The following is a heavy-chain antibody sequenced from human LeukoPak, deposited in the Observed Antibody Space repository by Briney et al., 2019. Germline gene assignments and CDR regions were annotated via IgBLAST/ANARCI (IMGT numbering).Heavy chain of an antibody. J-gene: IGHJ5*02. CDR2: INHSGST. V-gene: IGHV4-34*01. CDR3: ARGLRRGSGSYYNVFGNWFDP. D-gene: IGHD3-10*01. Sequence: SETLSLTCAVYGGTFSGYYWSWVRQPPGKGLEWIGEINHSGSTNYNPSLKSRVTISVDTSKNQFSLKLSSVTAADTAVYYWARGLRRGSGSYYNVFGNWFDPWGQGTLVTVSS. CDR1: GGTFSGYY.